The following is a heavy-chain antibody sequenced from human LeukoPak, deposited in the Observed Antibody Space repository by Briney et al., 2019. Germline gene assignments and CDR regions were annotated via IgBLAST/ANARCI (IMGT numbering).Heavy chain of an antibody. CDR3: AKDSMAAS. J-gene: IGHJ3*01. CDR1: GFTFSTFG. CDR2: ISSSSSYI. D-gene: IGHD5-24*01. V-gene: IGHV3-21*04. Sequence: PGGSLRLSCAASGFTFSTFGMNWVRQAPGKGLEWVSSISSSSSYIYYADSVKGRFTISRDNAKNSLYLQMNSLRAEDTAVYYCAKDSMAASWGQGTMVTVSS.